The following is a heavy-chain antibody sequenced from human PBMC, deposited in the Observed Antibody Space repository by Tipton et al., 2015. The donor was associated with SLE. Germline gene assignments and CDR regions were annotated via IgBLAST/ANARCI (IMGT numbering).Heavy chain of an antibody. D-gene: IGHD7-27*01. J-gene: IGHJ4*02. CDR3: ARDSPTGEWDY. V-gene: IGHV4-4*07. CDR2: IYYTGST. Sequence: TLSLTCTVSDGSISDYYWTWIRQPAGEGLEWIGRIYYTGSTNYNPSLKSRVTMSVDPSKNHFSLKLSSVTAADTAVYFCARDSPTGEWDYWGQGTLVTVSS. CDR1: DGSISDYY.